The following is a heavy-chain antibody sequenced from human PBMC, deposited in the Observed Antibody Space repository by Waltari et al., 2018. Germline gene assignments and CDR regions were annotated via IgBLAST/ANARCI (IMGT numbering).Heavy chain of an antibody. Sequence: EVQLVESGGGLVQPGGSLRLSCAASGFTLSDTYMDWVRQAPGKGLEFVGRTTNKANSYTTEYAASVKGRFTISRDESKKSLYLQMNSLKTEDTAVYYCARKAYIYVQGGYFDYWGQGTLVTVSS. CDR1: GFTLSDTY. CDR2: TTNKANSYTT. D-gene: IGHD5-18*01. CDR3: ARKAYIYVQGGYFDY. V-gene: IGHV3-72*01. J-gene: IGHJ4*02.